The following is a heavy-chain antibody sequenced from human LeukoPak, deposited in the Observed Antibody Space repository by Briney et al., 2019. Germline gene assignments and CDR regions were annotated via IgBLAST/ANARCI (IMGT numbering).Heavy chain of an antibody. V-gene: IGHV1-2*02. CDR3: ARDPTYYGDYNRYNYYYMDV. J-gene: IGHJ6*03. CDR2: INPSSGGT. CDR1: GYTFAGYY. Sequence: GASVKVSCKASGYTFAGYYMHWVRQAPGQGLEWMGWINPSSGGTNYAQKFQGRVTMTRDTSISTAYMELSSLRSDDTAVYYCARDPTYYGDYNRYNYYYMDVWGIGTTVTASS. D-gene: IGHD4-17*01.